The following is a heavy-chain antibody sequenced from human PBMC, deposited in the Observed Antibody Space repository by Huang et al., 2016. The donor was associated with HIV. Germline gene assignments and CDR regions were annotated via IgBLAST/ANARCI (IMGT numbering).Heavy chain of an antibody. CDR3: ARLPGSITMIRGVITDPY. Sequence: QLQLQESGPGLVKPSETLSLTCTVSGGSIRSDNYYWGWIRQPPGKGLEWIGSIYFSGSTHYNPSLKSRVTITGDTSKKQFSLKMRSVTAADTAVYYCARLPGSITMIRGVITDPYWGQGTLVTVSS. V-gene: IGHV4-39*01. CDR2: IYFSGST. CDR1: GGSIRSDNYY. D-gene: IGHD3-10*01. J-gene: IGHJ4*02.